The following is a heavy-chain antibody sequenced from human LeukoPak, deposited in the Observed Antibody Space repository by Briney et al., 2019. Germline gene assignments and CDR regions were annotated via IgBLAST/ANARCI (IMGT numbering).Heavy chain of an antibody. D-gene: IGHD1-1*01. Sequence: SETLSLTCTVSGDSVTSSSYSWGWIRQSPGKGLEWIGTICYYGSTNYNPSLKSRVTLSVDTSKNQFSLNLSSVTAADTAVFYCARLSTWNDGVDAFDIWGQGTMVTVSS. CDR3: ARLSTWNDGVDAFDI. J-gene: IGHJ3*02. CDR2: ICYYGST. V-gene: IGHV4-39*07. CDR1: GDSVTSSSYS.